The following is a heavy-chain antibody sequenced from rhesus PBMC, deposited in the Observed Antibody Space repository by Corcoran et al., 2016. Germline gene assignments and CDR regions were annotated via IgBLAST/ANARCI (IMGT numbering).Heavy chain of an antibody. CDR1: GGSISSNY. J-gene: IGHJ6*01. CDR2: ISGCGGST. CDR3: ARGIAGTTRYYYGLDS. Sequence: QLQLQESGPGLVKPSETLSLTCAVHGGSISSNYWSRIRPPPGKGLEWIGRISGCGGSTDYNPSLKSRVTISTDTSKNQCSLKLSSVTAADTAVYYCARGIAGTTRYYYGLDSWGQGVVVTVSS. V-gene: IGHV4-173*01. D-gene: IGHD1-20*01.